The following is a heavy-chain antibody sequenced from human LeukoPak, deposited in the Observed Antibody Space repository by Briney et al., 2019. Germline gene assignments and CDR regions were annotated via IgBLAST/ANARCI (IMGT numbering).Heavy chain of an antibody. D-gene: IGHD1-26*01. CDR1: GYTFTSYC. CDR3: ARSGIVGATAGVFDY. CDR2: INPSGGST. V-gene: IGHV1-46*01. Sequence: ASVKVSCKASGYTFTSYCMHWVRQAPGQGLEWMGIINPSGGSTSYAQKFQGRVTMTRDTSTSTVYMELSSLRSEDTAVYYCARSGIVGATAGVFDYWGQGTLVTVSS. J-gene: IGHJ4*02.